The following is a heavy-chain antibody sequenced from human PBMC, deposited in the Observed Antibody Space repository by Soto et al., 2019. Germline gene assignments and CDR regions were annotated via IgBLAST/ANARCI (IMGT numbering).Heavy chain of an antibody. CDR1: GGSISSSNW. V-gene: IGHV4-4*02. Sequence: QVQLQESGPGLVKPSGTLSVTCAVPGGSISSSNWWNWVRQPPGKGLRWIGEIYHSGSTNYNPSLRSRVTISLDKSKNQFSLRVKSVTAADTAEYYCARAWPSVDSYGSGVMDVWGQGTTVTVSS. D-gene: IGHD5-18*01. J-gene: IGHJ6*02. CDR3: ARAWPSVDSYGSGVMDV. CDR2: IYHSGST.